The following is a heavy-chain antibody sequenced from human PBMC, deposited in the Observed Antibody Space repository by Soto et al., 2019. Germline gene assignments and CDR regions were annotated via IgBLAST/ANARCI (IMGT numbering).Heavy chain of an antibody. CDR2: INPNGGIT. D-gene: IGHD5-18*01. Sequence: QVKLMQSGAEVKKPGASVRVSCKAPGYTFTHYYIHWVRQAPGQGLEWMGIINPNGGITTYAQKFRAGFTMTRDTSTSTVYLELSSLRSEDSAVYYCATSVNSAMAFDYWGQGTLVAVSS. CDR3: ATSVNSAMAFDY. CDR1: GYTFTHYY. V-gene: IGHV1-46*01. J-gene: IGHJ4*02.